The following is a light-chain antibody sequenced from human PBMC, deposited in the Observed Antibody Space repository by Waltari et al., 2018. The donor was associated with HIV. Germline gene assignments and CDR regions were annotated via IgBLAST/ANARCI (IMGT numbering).Light chain of an antibody. J-gene: IGKJ2*03. V-gene: IGKV1-39*01. CDR2: AAS. Sequence: DIQMTQSPSSLSASVGDRVTITCRASQSIRSYLNWYQQKPGKAPKFLIYAASSLQSGVPSRFSGSGSGTDFTLTISSLQPEDFATYYCQQSYSIPLSFGQGTKLEIK. CDR3: QQSYSIPLS. CDR1: QSIRSY.